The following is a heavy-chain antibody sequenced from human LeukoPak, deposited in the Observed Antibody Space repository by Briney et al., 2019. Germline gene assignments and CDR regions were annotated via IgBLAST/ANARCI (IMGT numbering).Heavy chain of an antibody. CDR2: ISYDGSAK. CDR1: GFSLSGYA. CDR3: ARTFWDKSNGYDYYFDY. J-gene: IGHJ4*02. V-gene: IGHV3-30*04. Sequence: GRSLRLSCAASGFSLSGYAMHWVRQAPGNGLEWVTVISYDGSAKYYSDSVKGRFTISRDNSKNTLYLQMNSLRAEDTAVYYCARTFWDKSNGYDYYFDYWGQGSLVTVSS. D-gene: IGHD5-12*01.